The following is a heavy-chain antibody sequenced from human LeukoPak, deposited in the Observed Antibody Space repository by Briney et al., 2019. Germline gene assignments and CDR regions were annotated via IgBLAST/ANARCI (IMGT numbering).Heavy chain of an antibody. J-gene: IGHJ3*02. D-gene: IGHD1-1*01. Sequence: GGSLRLSCAASGFTFSSYSMNWVRQAPGKGLEWVANIKQDGSEKYYVDSVKGRFTISRDNAKNSLYLQMNSLRAEDTAVYYCARVWTAFDIWGQGTMVTVSS. CDR1: GFTFSSYS. CDR3: ARVWTAFDI. V-gene: IGHV3-7*05. CDR2: IKQDGSEK.